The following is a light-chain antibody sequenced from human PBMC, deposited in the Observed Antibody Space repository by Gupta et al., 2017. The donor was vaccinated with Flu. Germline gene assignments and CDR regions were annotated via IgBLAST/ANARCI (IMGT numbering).Light chain of an antibody. CDR1: QDISKY. CDR3: QYYENRRWT. Sequence: DIKMTQSPSSLSASVGDRVTITCQANQDISKYLNWYQQKSGKAPKLLIFDASNLKTGVPSRFSGGGSGTDFALTISSLQPEDIATYYCQYYENRRWTFGQGTKVEIK. CDR2: DAS. J-gene: IGKJ1*01. V-gene: IGKV1-33*01.